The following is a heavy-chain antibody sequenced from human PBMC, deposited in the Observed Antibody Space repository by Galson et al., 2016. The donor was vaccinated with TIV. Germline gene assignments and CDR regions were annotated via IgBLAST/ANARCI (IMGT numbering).Heavy chain of an antibody. D-gene: IGHD2-2*01. CDR2: INNGGNS. CDR1: GGPFGSYY. Sequence: LSLTCAVSGGPFGSYYWAWIRQSPGRGLEWIAEINNGGNSNYNPSLKRRATISVDPSKTQVSLQLTSVAAADTAIYYCVRERGRQQPAPRFYVDFWGQGTLVTVSS. CDR3: VRERGRQQPAPRFYVDF. J-gene: IGHJ4*02. V-gene: IGHV4-34*01.